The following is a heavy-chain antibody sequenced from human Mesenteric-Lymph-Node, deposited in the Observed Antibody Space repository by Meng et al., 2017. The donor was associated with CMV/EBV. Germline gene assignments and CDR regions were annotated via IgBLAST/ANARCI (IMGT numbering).Heavy chain of an antibody. Sequence: SCRASGYLFPAYHIHWVRLAPGQGLEWLGRIDPNTEGTNFTPRFQGRVTMTSDRSITTVYMELSGLKSDDTALYYCARDLGLAEGETDWGQGTLVPSPQ. D-gene: IGHD3-16*01. CDR3: ARDLGLAEGETD. CDR2: IDPNTEGT. CDR1: GYLFPAYH. V-gene: IGHV1-2*06. J-gene: IGHJ4*02.